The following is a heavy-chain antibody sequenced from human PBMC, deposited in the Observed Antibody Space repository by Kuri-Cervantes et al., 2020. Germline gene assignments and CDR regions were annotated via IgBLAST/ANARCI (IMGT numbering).Heavy chain of an antibody. V-gene: IGHV3-30-3*01. CDR2: ISYDGSNK. D-gene: IGHD6-6*01. CDR3: ARRGEYSSLNYYYYGMDV. CDR1: GFTFSSYA. Sequence: LSLTCAASGFTFSSYAMHWVRQAPGKGLEGVAVISYDGSNKYYADSVKGRFTISRDNSKNTLYLQMNSLRAEDTAVYYCARRGEYSSLNYYYYGMDVWGQGTTVTVSS. J-gene: IGHJ6*02.